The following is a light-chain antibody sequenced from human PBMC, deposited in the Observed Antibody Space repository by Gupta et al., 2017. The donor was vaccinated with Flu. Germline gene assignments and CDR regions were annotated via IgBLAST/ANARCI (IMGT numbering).Light chain of an antibody. J-gene: IGLJ2*01. CDR3: SSYTSSSTV. CDR2: EVS. Sequence: QSAPPQPASVSGSPGQSITISCTGTSSDVGGYNYVSWYQQHPGKAPKLMIYEVSNRPSGVSNRFSGSKSGNTASLTISGLQAEDEADYYCSSYTSSSTVFGGGTKLTVL. CDR1: SSDVGGYNY. V-gene: IGLV2-14*01.